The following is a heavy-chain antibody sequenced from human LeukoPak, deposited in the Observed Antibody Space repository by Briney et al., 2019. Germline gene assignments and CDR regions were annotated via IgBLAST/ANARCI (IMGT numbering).Heavy chain of an antibody. Sequence: SETLSLTCTVSGGSISSYYWSWIRQPPGKGLDWIGYIYYTGSTKYNPSLNSRVTISVDTSRNQFSLELRSVTAADTAVYYCTRVVVHGQSDYWGQGTLVTVSS. D-gene: IGHD2-2*01. CDR3: TRVVVHGQSDY. V-gene: IGHV4-59*01. CDR2: IYYTGST. J-gene: IGHJ4*02. CDR1: GGSISSYY.